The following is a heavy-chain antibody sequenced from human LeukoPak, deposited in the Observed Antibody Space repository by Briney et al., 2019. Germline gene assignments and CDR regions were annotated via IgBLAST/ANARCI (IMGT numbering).Heavy chain of an antibody. CDR3: GKNRYSGSLSPFDI. Sequence: GGSLRLSCAASGFTFSSYSMNWVRQAPGKGLEWVSSISSSSSYIYYADSVKGRFTISRDNSKNALYLQMNSLRAEDTAVYYCGKNRYSGSLSPFDIWGQGTMVTVSS. V-gene: IGHV3-21*04. D-gene: IGHD1-26*01. CDR2: ISSSSSYI. J-gene: IGHJ3*02. CDR1: GFTFSSYS.